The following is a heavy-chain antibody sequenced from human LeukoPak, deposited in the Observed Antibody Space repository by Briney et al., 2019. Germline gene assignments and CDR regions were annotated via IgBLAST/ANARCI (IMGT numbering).Heavy chain of an antibody. CDR1: GGSIRNYY. D-gene: IGHD3-3*01. Sequence: PSETLSLTCTVSGGSIRNYYWSWIRQPAGKGLEWIGRIYSSGSTNYNPSLKSRVTMSVDTSKNQFSLKLSSVTAADTAVYYCARGLEAQGYYDFWSGYYIGGYYFDYWGQGTLVTVSS. V-gene: IGHV4-4*07. CDR2: IYSSGST. CDR3: ARGLEAQGYYDFWSGYYIGGYYFDY. J-gene: IGHJ4*02.